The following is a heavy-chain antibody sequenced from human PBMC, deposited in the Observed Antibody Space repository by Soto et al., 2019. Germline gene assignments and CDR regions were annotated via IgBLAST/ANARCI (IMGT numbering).Heavy chain of an antibody. J-gene: IGHJ4*02. V-gene: IGHV4-31*03. Sequence: SETLSLTCTVSGGSISSGGYYWSWIRQHPGKGLEWIGYIYYSGSTYYNPSLKSRVTISVDTSKNQFSLKLSSVTAADTAVYYCARVSPVLLSFGEPGYYFDYWGQGTLVTVSS. CDR2: IYYSGST. CDR1: GGSISSGGYY. D-gene: IGHD3-10*01. CDR3: ARVSPVLLSFGEPGYYFDY.